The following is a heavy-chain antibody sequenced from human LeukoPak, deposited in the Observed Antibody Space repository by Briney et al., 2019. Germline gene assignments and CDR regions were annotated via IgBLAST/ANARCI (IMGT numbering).Heavy chain of an antibody. Sequence: ASVKVSCKVSGYTLTELSMHWVRQAPGQGLEWMGIINPSGGSTSYAQKFQGRVTMTRDMSTSTVYMELSSLRSEDTAVYYCAREWFVVVPAAKDDYNTAGGDRNWFDPWGQGTLVTVSS. CDR3: AREWFVVVPAAKDDYNTAGGDRNWFDP. V-gene: IGHV1-46*01. J-gene: IGHJ5*02. CDR2: INPSGGST. CDR1: GYTLTELS. D-gene: IGHD2-2*01.